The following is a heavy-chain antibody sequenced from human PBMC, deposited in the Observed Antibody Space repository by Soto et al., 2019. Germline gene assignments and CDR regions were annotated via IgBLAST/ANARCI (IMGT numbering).Heavy chain of an antibody. D-gene: IGHD2-21*02. J-gene: IGHJ4*02. CDR2: ISSNSDTT. CDR3: ARLPKGSLVTA. Sequence: LVESGGGLVYPGGSLRLSCVASGFRFSDHSMNWVRQAPGKGLQWISYISSNSDTTYYADSVKGRFTVSRDNAKNALFPQMNCLRDDDTATYYCARLPKGSLVTAWGQGARVTVSS. CDR1: GFRFSDHS. V-gene: IGHV3-48*02.